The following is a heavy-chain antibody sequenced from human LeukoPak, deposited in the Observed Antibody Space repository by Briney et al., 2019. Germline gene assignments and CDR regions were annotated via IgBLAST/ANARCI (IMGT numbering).Heavy chain of an antibody. CDR3: TTRRQDGW. D-gene: IGHD2-15*01. V-gene: IGHV3-15*01. J-gene: IGHJ4*02. CDR1: GFTFSDAW. CDR2: IKSKSDGGTI. Sequence: PGGSLRLSCVGSGFTFSDAWMSWVRQAPGKGLEWVGRIKSKSDGGTIDYAAPVKGRFTISRDDSRNTLYLQMNSLRTEDTAVYYCTTRRQDGWWGQGTLVIVS.